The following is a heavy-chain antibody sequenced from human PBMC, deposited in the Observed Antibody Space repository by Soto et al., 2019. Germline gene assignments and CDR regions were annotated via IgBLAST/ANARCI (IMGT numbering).Heavy chain of an antibody. J-gene: IGHJ4*02. Sequence: GGSLRLSCAASGFTFSDYYMSWIRQAPGKGLDWVSYISSSGSTIYYADSVKGRFTVSRDNAKNSLYLQMNSLRAEDTAMYYCARDRMYSSSWYSYWGQGTLVTVSS. CDR3: ARDRMYSSSWYSY. D-gene: IGHD6-13*01. CDR1: GFTFSDYY. CDR2: ISSSGSTI. V-gene: IGHV3-11*01.